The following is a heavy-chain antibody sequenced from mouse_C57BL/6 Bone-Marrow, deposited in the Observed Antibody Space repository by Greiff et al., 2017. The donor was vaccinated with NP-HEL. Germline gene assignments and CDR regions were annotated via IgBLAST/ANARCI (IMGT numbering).Heavy chain of an antibody. V-gene: IGHV2-9-1*01. Sequence: VQLQQSGPGLVAPSQSLSITCTVSGFSLTSYAISWVRQPPGKGLEWLGVIWTGGGTNYNSAPKSNMIISKYNTKSQVFLKMNSLQADDTARYDCARITTVPLYAMDYWGQGTSVTVSS. CDR3: ARITTVPLYAMDY. CDR1: GFSLTSYA. D-gene: IGHD1-1*01. J-gene: IGHJ4*01. CDR2: IWTGGGT.